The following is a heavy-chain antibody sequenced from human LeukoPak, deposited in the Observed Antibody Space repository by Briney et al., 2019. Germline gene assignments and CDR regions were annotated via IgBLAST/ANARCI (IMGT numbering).Heavy chain of an antibody. J-gene: IGHJ4*02. CDR1: GYTFTSYG. Sequence: ASVKVSCKASGYTFTSYGISWVRQAPGQGLEWMGWISAYNGNTNYAQKLQGRVTMTTDTSTSTAYMELRGLRSDDTAVYYCARDPPSDNVVVTAIPGYWGQGTLVTFSS. CDR3: ARDPPSDNVVVTAIPGY. CDR2: ISAYNGNT. V-gene: IGHV1-18*01. D-gene: IGHD2-21*02.